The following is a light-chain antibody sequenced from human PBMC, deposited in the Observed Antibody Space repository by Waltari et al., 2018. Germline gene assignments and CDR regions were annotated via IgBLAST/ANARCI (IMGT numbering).Light chain of an antibody. CDR2: EVT. CDR3: CSYAGSSTLV. V-gene: IGLV2-23*02. J-gene: IGLJ3*02. CDR1: SSDVGSYNL. Sequence: QSALPQPASVSASPGQSIPTSCPGTSSDVGSYNLVSWYQQHPGKAPQRMVYEVTKRPSEVSNRFSGSKSGNSASLTISGLQAEDEADYYCCSYAGSSTLVFGGGTKVTVL.